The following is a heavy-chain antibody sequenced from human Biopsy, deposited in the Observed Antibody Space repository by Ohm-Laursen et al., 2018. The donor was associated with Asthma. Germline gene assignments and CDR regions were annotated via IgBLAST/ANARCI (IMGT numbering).Heavy chain of an antibody. Sequence: SLRLSCAASGFTFSRHALHWVRQAPGKGLEWVATIYYDGDRKYYRESVKGRFTISRDNSKNRLYLEMDSLRAEDTAVYYCAREKVIDSRGLQTWFDPWGQGTLVHVSS. CDR2: IYYDGDRK. CDR3: AREKVIDSRGLQTWFDP. J-gene: IGHJ5*02. D-gene: IGHD3-16*02. CDR1: GFTFSRHA. V-gene: IGHV3-33*01.